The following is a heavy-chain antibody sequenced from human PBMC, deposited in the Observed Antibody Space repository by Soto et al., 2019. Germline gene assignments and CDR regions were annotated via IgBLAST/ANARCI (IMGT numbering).Heavy chain of an antibody. D-gene: IGHD2-15*01. V-gene: IGHV3-64*01. CDR1: GFTFSSYP. Sequence: GGSLRLSCAGSGFTFSSYPLHWVRQAPGKGLEYVSAISSNGGSTYYASSVKGRFTVSRDNSKNTLYLQMGSLRPEDMGVYYCARVRCSGGTCYSNYYYMDVWGRGTTVTV. CDR2: ISSNGGST. J-gene: IGHJ6*03. CDR3: ARVRCSGGTCYSNYYYMDV.